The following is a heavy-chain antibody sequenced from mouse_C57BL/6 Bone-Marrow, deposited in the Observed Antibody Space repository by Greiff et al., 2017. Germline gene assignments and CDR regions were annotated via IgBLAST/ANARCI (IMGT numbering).Heavy chain of an antibody. D-gene: IGHD1-1*02. J-gene: IGHJ1*03. CDR2: IDPDDGDT. V-gene: IGHV14-2*01. Sequence: VQLQQSGAELVKPGASVKLSCTASGYTFTSYYMHWVKQRPGQGLEWIGRIDPDDGDTNYNQKFKGKATMTADKSSSTAYLQLSSLTSEDTAVYYCARSSYGDGYFDVWGTGTTVTVSS. CDR3: ARSSYGDGYFDV. CDR1: GYTFTSYY.